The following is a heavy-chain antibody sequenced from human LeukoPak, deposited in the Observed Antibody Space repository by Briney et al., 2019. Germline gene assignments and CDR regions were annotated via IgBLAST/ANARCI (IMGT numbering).Heavy chain of an antibody. D-gene: IGHD3-9*01. Sequence: SETLSLTCTVSGVSISSSSYYWGWIRQPPGKGLEWIGSAYYSGSTYHNPSLKSRVTISVDTSKNQFSLKLSSVTAADTAVYYCARTYYDILTGYLADAFDIWGQGTMVTVSS. CDR1: GVSISSSSYY. J-gene: IGHJ3*02. CDR2: AYYSGST. CDR3: ARTYYDILTGYLADAFDI. V-gene: IGHV4-39*01.